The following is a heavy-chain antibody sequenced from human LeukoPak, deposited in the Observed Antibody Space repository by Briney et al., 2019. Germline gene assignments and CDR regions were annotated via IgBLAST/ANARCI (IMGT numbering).Heavy chain of an antibody. Sequence: GASVKVSCKASGYTFTDYSMHWVRQGQAPGQGLEWMGWINLKSGGTNYAQKFQGRVTLTRDTSISTAYMEMNRLTSDDTAVYYWAKEGGRKGWGGSDYWGQGTLVSVSS. CDR2: INLKSGGT. CDR3: AKEGGRKGWGGSDY. CDR1: GYTFTDYS. V-gene: IGHV1-2*02. D-gene: IGHD3-16*01. J-gene: IGHJ4*02.